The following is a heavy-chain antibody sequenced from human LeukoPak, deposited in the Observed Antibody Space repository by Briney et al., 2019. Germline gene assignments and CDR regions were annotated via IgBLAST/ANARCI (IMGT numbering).Heavy chain of an antibody. Sequence: ASVEVSCKASGGTFSSYGISWVRQAPGQQLEWMGIINPTGGSTNYAQRFQVRVTMTRDMSTSTVYMEWSSLRSEDTAVYYCARGRCSGGSCYHHDYWGQGTLVTVSS. CDR1: GGTFSSYG. V-gene: IGHV1-46*01. J-gene: IGHJ4*02. CDR3: ARGRCSGGSCYHHDY. D-gene: IGHD2-15*01. CDR2: INPTGGST.